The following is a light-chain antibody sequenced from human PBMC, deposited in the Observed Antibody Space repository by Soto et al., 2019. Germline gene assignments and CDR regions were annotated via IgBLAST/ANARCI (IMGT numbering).Light chain of an antibody. V-gene: IGKV2-28*01. Sequence: DIVMTQSPLSLPVTPGEPASISCRSSQSLLHSDGYNYFDWYVQKRGQSPQLLIYLGSNRASGVPDRFSGSGSGTYFTLKISRVEAEDVGVYYCMQALQTPYTFGQGTKLEIK. CDR2: LGS. CDR3: MQALQTPYT. CDR1: QSLLHSDGYNY. J-gene: IGKJ2*01.